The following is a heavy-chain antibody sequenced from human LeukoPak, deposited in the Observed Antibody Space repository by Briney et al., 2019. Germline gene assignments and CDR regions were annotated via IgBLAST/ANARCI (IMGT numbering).Heavy chain of an antibody. CDR1: GFTFSSYG. D-gene: IGHD6-19*01. J-gene: IGHJ4*02. CDR3: AKGFGVIAVAGTTGYYFDY. CDR2: ISSDGSNK. Sequence: PGRSLRLSCAASGFTFSSYGMHWVRQAPGKGREWVALISSDGSNKYCADYVKGRFTIYRDNSKNTLYLQMNRLRAEDTAVYYCAKGFGVIAVAGTTGYYFDYWGQGTLVTVSS. V-gene: IGHV3-30*18.